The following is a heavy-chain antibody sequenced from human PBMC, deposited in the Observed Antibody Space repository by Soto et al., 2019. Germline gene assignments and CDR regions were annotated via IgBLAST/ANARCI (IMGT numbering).Heavy chain of an antibody. CDR1: GGSISSSSYY. V-gene: IGHV4-39*01. CDR2: IYYSGGT. CDR3: ARSPCGYSGYDPARFDY. D-gene: IGHD5-12*01. Sequence: SETLSLTCTVSGGSISSSSYYWGWIRQPPGKGLEWIGSIYYSGGTYYNPSLKSRVTISIDTAKIQFSLRLSSLTPADTSVYYCARSPCGYSGYDPARFDYWGHGTLVTVSS. J-gene: IGHJ4*01.